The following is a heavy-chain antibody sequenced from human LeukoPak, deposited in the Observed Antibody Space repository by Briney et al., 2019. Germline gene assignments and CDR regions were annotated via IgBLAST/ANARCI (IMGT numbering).Heavy chain of an antibody. CDR2: INHSGYT. CDR1: GVSFDDYY. Sequence: PSETLSLTCAVSGVSFDDYYWSWVRQPPGKGREWIGEINHSGYTNDSPSLKSRVTLSLNTSREQFSITLRSVTVADTGIYYCTRMTAGHDYWGQGTLVTVSS. V-gene: IGHV4-34*01. D-gene: IGHD2-21*02. CDR3: TRMTAGHDY. J-gene: IGHJ4*02.